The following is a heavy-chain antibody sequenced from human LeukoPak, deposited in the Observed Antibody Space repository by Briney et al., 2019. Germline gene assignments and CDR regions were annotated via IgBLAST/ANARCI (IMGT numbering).Heavy chain of an antibody. Sequence: PGGSLRLSCAASGFTFSSYWMHWVRQAPGKGLVWVSRINSDGSSTSYADSVEGRFTISRDNAKNTLYLQMNSLRAEDTAVYYCATLYYDSSGRFYWYFDLWGRGTLVTVSS. CDR2: INSDGSST. J-gene: IGHJ2*01. CDR1: GFTFSSYW. V-gene: IGHV3-74*01. D-gene: IGHD3-22*01. CDR3: ATLYYDSSGRFYWYFDL.